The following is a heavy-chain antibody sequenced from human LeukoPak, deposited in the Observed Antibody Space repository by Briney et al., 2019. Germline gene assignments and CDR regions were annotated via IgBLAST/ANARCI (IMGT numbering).Heavy chain of an antibody. V-gene: IGHV3-66*01. CDR1: GFTFSAYS. CDR3: ARASERTLWSAFDI. J-gene: IGHJ3*02. CDR2: IYSGGST. Sequence: GGSLRLSCAASGFTFSAYSMNWVRQAPGKGLEWVSVIYSGGSTYYAGSVKGRFTISRDNSKNTLYLQMNSLRAEDTAVYYCARASERTLWSAFDIWGQGTMVTVSS. D-gene: IGHD2-21*01.